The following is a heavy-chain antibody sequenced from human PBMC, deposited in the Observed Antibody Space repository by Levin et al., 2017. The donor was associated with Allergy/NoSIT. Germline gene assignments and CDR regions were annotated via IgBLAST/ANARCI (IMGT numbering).Heavy chain of an antibody. J-gene: IGHJ4*02. V-gene: IGHV3-21*01. Sequence: PGESLKISCAASGFTFSSYSMNWVRQAPGKGLEWVSSISSSSSYIYYADSVKGRFTISRDNAKNSLYLQMNSLRAEDTAVYYCAEGGWNYPFDYWGQGTLVTVSS. CDR3: AEGGWNYPFDY. CDR1: GFTFSSYS. D-gene: IGHD1-7*01. CDR2: ISSSSSYI.